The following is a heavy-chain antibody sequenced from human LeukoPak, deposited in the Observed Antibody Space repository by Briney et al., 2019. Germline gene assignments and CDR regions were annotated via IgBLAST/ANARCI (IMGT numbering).Heavy chain of an antibody. CDR2: ISSSSSYI. Sequence: GGSLRLSCAASGFTLRSDSMNGVGQAPGKGREWGASISSSSSYIYYADSVKGRFTISRDNAKNSLYLQMNSLRAEDTAVYYCARDRGPGTYAFDIWGQGTMVTVSS. CDR1: GFTLRSDS. CDR3: ARDRGPGTYAFDI. V-gene: IGHV3-21*01. J-gene: IGHJ3*02. D-gene: IGHD3-10*01.